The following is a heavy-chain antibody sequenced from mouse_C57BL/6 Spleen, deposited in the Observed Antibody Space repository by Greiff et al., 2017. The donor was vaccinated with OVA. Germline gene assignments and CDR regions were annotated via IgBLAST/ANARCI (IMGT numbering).Heavy chain of an antibody. Sequence: VQLQQSGAELARPGASVKLSCKASGYTFTSSGISWVKQRTGQGLEWIGEIYPRSGNTYYNEKFKGKATLTADKSSSTAYRELRSLTSEDTAVYFGARSIYGNYPYWYFDVWGTGTTVTVSS. D-gene: IGHD2-1*01. CDR2: IYPRSGNT. CDR1: GYTFTSSG. J-gene: IGHJ1*03. V-gene: IGHV1-81*01. CDR3: ARSIYGNYPYWYFDV.